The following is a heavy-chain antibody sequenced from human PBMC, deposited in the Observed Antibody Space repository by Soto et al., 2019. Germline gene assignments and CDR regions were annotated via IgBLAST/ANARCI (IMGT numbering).Heavy chain of an antibody. Sequence: EVQLLESGGGLVQPGGSLRLSCAASGFTFSSYAMSWVRQAPGKGLEWVSAISGSGDSTYYADSVKGRFAISRDNSKNTLYLQMNSLRAEDPAVYYCAKDTYLDYSDSSGYYPWYYYGLDVWGQGTTVTVSS. D-gene: IGHD3-22*01. CDR1: GFTFSSYA. CDR2: ISGSGDST. J-gene: IGHJ6*02. CDR3: AKDTYLDYSDSSGYYPWYYYGLDV. V-gene: IGHV3-23*01.